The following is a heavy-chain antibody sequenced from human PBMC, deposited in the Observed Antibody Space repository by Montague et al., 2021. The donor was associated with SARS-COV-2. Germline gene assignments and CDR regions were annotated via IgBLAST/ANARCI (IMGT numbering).Heavy chain of an antibody. CDR1: GGSISSSNW. V-gene: IGHV4-4*02. CDR3: VYKDYYYYYGMDV. J-gene: IGHJ6*02. CDR2: IYHSGST. D-gene: IGHD1-14*01. Sequence: SETLSLTCAVSGGSISSSNWWSWVRQPPGKGLEWIGEIYHSGSTNYNPSRKRRVTISVDKSKNQFSLMLSSVIAADTAVYYCVYKDYYYYYGMDVWGQGTTVTVSS.